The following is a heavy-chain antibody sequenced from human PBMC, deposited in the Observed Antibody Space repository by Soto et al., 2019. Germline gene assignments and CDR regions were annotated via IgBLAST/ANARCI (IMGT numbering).Heavy chain of an antibody. D-gene: IGHD6-19*01. CDR2: ISGSGGST. Sequence: GGSLRLSCSASGFTFSSYAMSWVRQAPGKGLEWVSAISGSGGSTYYADSVKGRFTISRDNSKNTLYLQMNSLRAEDTAVYYCAKDWAGTAVADGDAFDIWGKGTMVTVSS. CDR1: GFTFSSYA. V-gene: IGHV3-23*01. CDR3: AKDWAGTAVADGDAFDI. J-gene: IGHJ3*02.